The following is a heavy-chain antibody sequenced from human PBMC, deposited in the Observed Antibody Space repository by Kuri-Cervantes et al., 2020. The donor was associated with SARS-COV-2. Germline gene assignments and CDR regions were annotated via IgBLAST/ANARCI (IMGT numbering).Heavy chain of an antibody. CDR1: GFTFDDYT. J-gene: IGHJ4*02. D-gene: IGHD4-23*01. V-gene: IGHV3-43*01. CDR2: ISWDGGST. CDR3: AKDMTPDYGGNVDY. Sequence: GESLKTSCEASGFTFDDYTMHWVRQAPGKGLEWVSLISWDGGSTYYADSVKGRFTISRDNSKNSLYLQMYSLRTEDTALYYCAKDMTPDYGGNVDYWGQGTLVTVSS.